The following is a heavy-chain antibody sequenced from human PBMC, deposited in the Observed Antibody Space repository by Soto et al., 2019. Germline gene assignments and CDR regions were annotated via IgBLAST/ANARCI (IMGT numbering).Heavy chain of an antibody. V-gene: IGHV1-69*01. Sequence: QVQLVQSGAEVKKPGSSVKVSCKASGGTFSSYAISWVRQAPGQGLEWMGGIIPIFGTANYAQKFQGRVTITADEPTSTAYMELSSLRSEDTAVYYCAREFCSGGSCYSLNWFDPWGQGTLVTVSS. J-gene: IGHJ5*02. CDR3: AREFCSGGSCYSLNWFDP. CDR2: IIPIFGTA. D-gene: IGHD2-15*01. CDR1: GGTFSSYA.